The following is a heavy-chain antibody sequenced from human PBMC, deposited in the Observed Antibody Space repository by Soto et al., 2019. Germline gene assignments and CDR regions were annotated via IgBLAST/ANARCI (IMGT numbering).Heavy chain of an antibody. V-gene: IGHV4-30-4*01. D-gene: IGHD2-21*02. J-gene: IGHJ6*02. Sequence: PSETLSLTCTVSGGSISSGDYYWSWIRQPPGKGLEWIGYIYYSGSTYYNPSLKSRVTISVDTSKNQFSLKLSSVTAADTAVYYCASGLAYCGGDCYWAFYYYGMDVWGQGTTLTVSS. CDR3: ASGLAYCGGDCYWAFYYYGMDV. CDR2: IYYSGST. CDR1: GGSISSGDYY.